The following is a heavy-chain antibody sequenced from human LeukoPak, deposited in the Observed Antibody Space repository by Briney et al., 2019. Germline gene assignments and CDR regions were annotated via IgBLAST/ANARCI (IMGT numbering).Heavy chain of an antibody. CDR2: ISSSGGST. D-gene: IGHD6-13*01. CDR3: ANLYSTNY. Sequence: GGSLRLSSAASGFTFSSYAMTWVRQAPVKGLEWGSGISSSGGSTYYADSVKGRFTISRDNSKNTLYLQMNSLRAEDTALYYCANLYSTNYWGQGNLVTVSS. V-gene: IGHV3-23*01. CDR1: GFTFSSYA. J-gene: IGHJ4*02.